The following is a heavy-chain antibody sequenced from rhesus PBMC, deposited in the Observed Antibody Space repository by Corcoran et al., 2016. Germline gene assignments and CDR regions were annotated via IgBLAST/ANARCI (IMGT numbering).Heavy chain of an antibody. V-gene: IGHV1-180*01. CDR2: ISPYNGNK. CDR3: TRGGSGSYSPFDC. J-gene: IGHJ4*01. D-gene: IGHD3-16*01. Sequence: QVQLVQSGAEIKQPGASVKLSCKASGYTFTSYYMHWVRQDPEKGLEWIGLISPYNGNKGYGQNIQVRVTMTTDTSTSTGYMELSSRRSEDTAVYYCTRGGSGSYSPFDCWGQGVLVTVSS. CDR1: GYTFTSYY.